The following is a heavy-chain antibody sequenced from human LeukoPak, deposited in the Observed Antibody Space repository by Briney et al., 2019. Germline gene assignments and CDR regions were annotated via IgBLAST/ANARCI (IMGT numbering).Heavy chain of an antibody. CDR1: GGSISSSSYY. CDR2: IYYSGST. Sequence: PSETLSLTCTVSGGSISSSSYYWGWIRQPPGKGLEWIGSIYYSGSTYYNPSLKSRVTISVDTSKNQFSLELSSVTAADTAVYYCARGPRITMIVVVDWGQGTLVTVSS. J-gene: IGHJ4*02. CDR3: ARGPRITMIVVVD. V-gene: IGHV4-39*01. D-gene: IGHD3-22*01.